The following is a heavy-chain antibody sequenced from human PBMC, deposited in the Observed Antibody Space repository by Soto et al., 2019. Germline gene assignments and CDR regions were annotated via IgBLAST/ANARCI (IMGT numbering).Heavy chain of an antibody. CDR2: IYYSGST. V-gene: IGHV4-59*08. CDR3: ARSWLPFRFDY. J-gene: IGHJ4*02. D-gene: IGHD5-12*01. CDR1: GGSISSYY. Sequence: PSETLSLTCTVSGGSISSYYWSWIRQPPGKGLEWIGYIYYSGSTNYNPSLKSRVTISVDTSKNQFSLKLSSVTAADTAVYYCARSWLPFRFDYWGQGTLVTVSS.